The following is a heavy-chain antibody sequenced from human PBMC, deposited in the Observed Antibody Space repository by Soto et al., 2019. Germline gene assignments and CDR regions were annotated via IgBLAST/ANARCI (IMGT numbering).Heavy chain of an antibody. V-gene: IGHV1-2*02. Sequence: ASAQASCTAPGYTSSASNVPWVRQAPGQGPQWVGWINLKTGVTNYGPELQDRVTMTRDTSISTAYMELNSLRSDDTAIYYCAIGENFGDGVFDVWGQGTVFTVSS. CDR3: AIGENFGDGVFDV. CDR1: GYTSSASN. CDR2: INLKTGVT. D-gene: IGHD2-8*01. J-gene: IGHJ3*01.